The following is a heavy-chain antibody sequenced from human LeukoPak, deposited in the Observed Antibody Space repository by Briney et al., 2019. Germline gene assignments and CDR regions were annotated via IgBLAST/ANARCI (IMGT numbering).Heavy chain of an antibody. V-gene: IGHV4-39*01. Sequence: SETLSLTRTVSGGSISSSSYYWGWIRQPPGKGLEWIGSIYYSGSTYYNPSLKSRVTISVDTSKNQFSLKLSSVTAADTAVYYCARRQWLRAFDYWGQGTLVTVSS. J-gene: IGHJ4*02. CDR3: ARRQWLRAFDY. CDR2: IYYSGST. CDR1: GGSISSSSYY. D-gene: IGHD6-19*01.